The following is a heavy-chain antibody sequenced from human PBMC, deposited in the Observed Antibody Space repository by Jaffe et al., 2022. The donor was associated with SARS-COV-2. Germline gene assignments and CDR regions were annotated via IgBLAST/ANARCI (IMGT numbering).Heavy chain of an antibody. D-gene: IGHD5-12*01. V-gene: IGHV3-23*04. CDR3: AKRGSGYDLRHFDH. CDR2: VSGSGGST. J-gene: IGHJ4*02. CDR1: GFTFSSYA. Sequence: EVQLVESGGGLVQPGGSLRLSCAASGFTFSSYAMTWVRQAPGKGLEWVSGVSGSGGSTYYADSVKGRFTISRDNSKNTLYLQMNSLRAEDTAIYYCAKRGSGYDLRHFDHWGQGTLVTVSS.